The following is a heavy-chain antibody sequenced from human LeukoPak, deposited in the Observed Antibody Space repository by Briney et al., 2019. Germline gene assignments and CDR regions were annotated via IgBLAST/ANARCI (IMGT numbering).Heavy chain of an antibody. D-gene: IGHD5-24*01. CDR2: IIGNGFST. CDR3: AKGRRDGYNYPLFDH. Sequence: PGGSLRISCAASGFTFSFSAMNWVRQAPGKGLEWVATIIGNGFSTYYADSVNGRFINSRDNSQNSLFLQMNSLRAEDTAIYYCAKGRRDGYNYPLFDHWGHGALVTVSS. J-gene: IGHJ4*01. CDR1: GFTFSFSA. V-gene: IGHV3-23*01.